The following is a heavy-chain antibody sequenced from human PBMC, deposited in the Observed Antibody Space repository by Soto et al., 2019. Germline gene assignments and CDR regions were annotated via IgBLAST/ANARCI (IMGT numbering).Heavy chain of an antibody. J-gene: IGHJ4*02. D-gene: IGHD2-8*01. V-gene: IGHV4-34*01. CDR1: GGSFSGYY. Sequence: PSETLSLTCAVYGGSFSGYYWSWIRQPPGKGLEWIGEINHSGSTNYNPSLKSRVTISVDTSKNQFSLKLSSVTAADTAVYYCARGSIVLIPHDFDYWGQGTLVTVSS. CDR2: INHSGST. CDR3: ARGSIVLIPHDFDY.